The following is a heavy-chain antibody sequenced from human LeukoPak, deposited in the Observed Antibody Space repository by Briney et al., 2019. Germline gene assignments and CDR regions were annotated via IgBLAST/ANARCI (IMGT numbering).Heavy chain of an antibody. CDR3: GSRVAGSGWYEYWFDP. CDR2: IYPGDSDT. CDR1: GYSFTSYW. J-gene: IGHJ5*02. V-gene: IGHV5-51*01. D-gene: IGHD6-19*01. Sequence: GESLEISCKGSGYSFTSYWIGWVRQMPGKGLEWVGIIYPGDSDTRYSPSFQGQVTISADKSISTAYLQWSSLKASDTAMYYCGSRVAGSGWYEYWFDPWGQGTLVTVSS.